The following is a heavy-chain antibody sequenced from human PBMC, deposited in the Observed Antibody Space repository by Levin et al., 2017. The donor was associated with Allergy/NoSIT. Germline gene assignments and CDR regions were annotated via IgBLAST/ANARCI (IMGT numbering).Heavy chain of an antibody. D-gene: IGHD6-19*01. Sequence: SETLSLTCTVSGGSISSGGYYWGWIRQPPGKGLEWIGSINYSGTTYYTPSLKSRVTISVDTSKNQFSLKLISVTAADLAVYYCAAVSVAVAGTIAFDMWGQGTMVTVSS. CDR2: INYSGTT. CDR1: GGSISSGGYY. CDR3: AAVSVAVAGTIAFDM. J-gene: IGHJ3*02. V-gene: IGHV4-39*01.